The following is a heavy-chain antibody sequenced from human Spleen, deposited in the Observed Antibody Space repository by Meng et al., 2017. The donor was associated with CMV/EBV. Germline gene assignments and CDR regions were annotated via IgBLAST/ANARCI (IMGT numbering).Heavy chain of an antibody. CDR1: GFTFSSYW. J-gene: IGHJ5*02. V-gene: IGHV3-7*01. CDR3: ANYNVHIPAAGPKMPHNWFDP. Sequence: GGSLRLSCAASGFTFSSYWMSWVRQAPGKGLEWVANIKQDGSEKYYVDSVKGRFTISRDNAKNSLYLQMNSLRAEDTAVYYCANYNVHIPAAGPKMPHNWFDPWGQGTLVTVSS. CDR2: IKQDGSEK. D-gene: IGHD6-13*01.